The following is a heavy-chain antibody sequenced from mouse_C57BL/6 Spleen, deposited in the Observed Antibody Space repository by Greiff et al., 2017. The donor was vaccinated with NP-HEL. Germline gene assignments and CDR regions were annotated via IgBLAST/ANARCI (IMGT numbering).Heavy chain of an antibody. Sequence: QVQLQQPGAELVRPGTSVKLSCKASGYTFTSYWMHWVKQRPGQGLEWIGVIDPSDSYTNYNQKFKGKATLTVDTSSSTAYMQLSSLTSEDSAVYYRARGILITTVPGYFDVWGTGTTVTVSS. CDR2: IDPSDSYT. CDR3: ARGILITTVPGYFDV. J-gene: IGHJ1*03. V-gene: IGHV1-59*01. D-gene: IGHD1-1*01. CDR1: GYTFTSYW.